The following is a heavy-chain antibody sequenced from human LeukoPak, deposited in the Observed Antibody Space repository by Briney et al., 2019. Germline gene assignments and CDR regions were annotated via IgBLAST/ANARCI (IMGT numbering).Heavy chain of an antibody. CDR2: IYTSGST. Sequence: SETLSLTCTVSGGSISSYYWSWIRQPAGKGLEWIGRIYTSGSTNYNPSLKSRVTMSVDTSKNQFSLKLSSVTAADTAVYYCARDYSPIICGVRSDVKVFDIWGQGTMVTVSS. D-gene: IGHD2-21*01. J-gene: IGHJ3*02. CDR3: ARDYSPIICGVRSDVKVFDI. CDR1: GGSISSYY. V-gene: IGHV4-4*07.